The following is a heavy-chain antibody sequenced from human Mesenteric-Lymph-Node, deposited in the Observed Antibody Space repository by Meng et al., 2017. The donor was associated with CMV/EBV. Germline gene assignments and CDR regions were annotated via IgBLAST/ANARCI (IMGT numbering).Heavy chain of an antibody. CDR1: GFSFEKSG. CDR2: IISSGDST. CDR3: ARGDLGVWFDP. J-gene: IGHJ5*02. V-gene: IGHV3-20*04. Sequence: SCAASGFSFEKSGMGWVRQAPGKGLEWVAGIISSGDSTSYGESVKGRFTITRDNAKNSLYLEMNSLRAEDTAFYYCARGDLGVWFDPWGRGTLVTVSS. D-gene: IGHD3-10*01.